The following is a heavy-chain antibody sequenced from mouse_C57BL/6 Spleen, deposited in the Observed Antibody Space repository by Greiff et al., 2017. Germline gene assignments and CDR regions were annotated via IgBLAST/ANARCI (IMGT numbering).Heavy chain of an antibody. J-gene: IGHJ4*01. D-gene: IGHD2-3*01. CDR2: IHPNSGST. CDR1: GYTFTSYW. V-gene: IGHV1-64*01. CDR3: ARYYGFNYYAMDY. Sequence: QVQLQQPGAELVKPGASVKLSCKASGYTFTSYWMHWVKQRPGQGLEWIGMIHPNSGSTNYNEKFKSKATLTVDKSSSTAYMQLSSLTSEDSAVYYCARYYGFNYYAMDYWGQGTSVTVSS.